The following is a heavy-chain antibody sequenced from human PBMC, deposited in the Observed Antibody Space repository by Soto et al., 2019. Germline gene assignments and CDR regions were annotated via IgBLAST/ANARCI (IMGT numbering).Heavy chain of an antibody. J-gene: IGHJ6*02. D-gene: IGHD2-2*01. CDR3: ASLGYCSSTSCHKDHDYYYYGMGV. CDR2: IYYSGST. V-gene: IGHV4-30-4*01. Sequence: PSETLSLTCTVSGGSISSGDYYWSWIRQPPGKGLEWIGYIYYSGSTYYNPSLKSRVTISVDTSKNQFSLKLSSVTAADTAVYYCASLGYCSSTSCHKDHDYYYYGMGVWGQGTTVTVSS. CDR1: GGSISSGDYY.